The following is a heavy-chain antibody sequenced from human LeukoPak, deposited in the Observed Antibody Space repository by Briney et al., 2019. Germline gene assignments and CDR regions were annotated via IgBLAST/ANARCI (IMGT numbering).Heavy chain of an antibody. J-gene: IGHJ4*02. CDR2: IRNSDGMT. CDR3: ARGSHEWELPTGYFDY. V-gene: IGHV3-23*01. CDR1: GFSINTYT. D-gene: IGHD1-26*01. Sequence: PGGSLRLSCDASGFSINTYTMYWVRQAPGQGLEWVSGIRNSDGMTYYADSVKGRFTISRDNSKNTLYLQMNSLRAEDTAVYYCARGSHEWELPTGYFDYWGQGTLVTVSS.